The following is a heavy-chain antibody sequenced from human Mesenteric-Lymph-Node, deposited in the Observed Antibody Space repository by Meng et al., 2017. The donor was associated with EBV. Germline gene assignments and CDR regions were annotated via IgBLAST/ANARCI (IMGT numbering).Heavy chain of an antibody. CDR3: ARRYRGIDH. CDR2: MNPNSGHT. D-gene: IGHD3-16*01. Sequence: RQATGKGLEWMGWMNPNSGHTGYGKKFKGSVTSTRNTYISTGYMEVSSLTSEDTAVYCCARRYRGIDHWGQGTLVTVSS. V-gene: IGHV1-8*01. J-gene: IGHJ4*02.